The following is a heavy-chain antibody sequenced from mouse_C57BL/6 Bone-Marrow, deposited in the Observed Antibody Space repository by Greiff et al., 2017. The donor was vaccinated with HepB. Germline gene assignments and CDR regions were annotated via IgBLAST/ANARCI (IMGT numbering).Heavy chain of an antibody. V-gene: IGHV6-3*01. CDR3: TPTTVVATKGFAY. CDR1: GFTFSNYW. D-gene: IGHD1-1*01. CDR2: IRLKSDNYAT. Sequence: VQLKESGGGLVQPGGSMKLSCVASGFTFSNYWMNWVRQSPEKGLEWVAQIRLKSDNYATHYAESVKGRFTISRDDSKSSVYLQMNNLRAEDTGIYYCTPTTVVATKGFAYWGQGTLVTVSA. J-gene: IGHJ3*01.